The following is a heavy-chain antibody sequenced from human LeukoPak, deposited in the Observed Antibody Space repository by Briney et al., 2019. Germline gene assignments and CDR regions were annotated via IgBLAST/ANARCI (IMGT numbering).Heavy chain of an antibody. CDR2: ISSSGSTI. CDR1: GFTFSDYY. J-gene: IGHJ5*02. CDR3: VRGLLGGFDP. Sequence: PGGSLRLSCAASGFTFSDYYMSWIRQAPGKGLEWVSYISSSGSTIYYADSVKGRFTISRENARSSLYLQMNGLRAGDMAVYYCVRGLLGGFDPWGQGTLVTVSS. D-gene: IGHD2-21*01. V-gene: IGHV3-11*04.